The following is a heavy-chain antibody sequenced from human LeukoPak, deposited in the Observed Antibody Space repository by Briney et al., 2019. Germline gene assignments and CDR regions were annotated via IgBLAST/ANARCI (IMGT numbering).Heavy chain of an antibody. Sequence: GRSLRLSCAASGFIVSSNYMYWVRQAPGKGLEWVSVIYNSGSTYYADSVKGRFTISRDNSKNTLYLQMNSLRAEDTAVYYCARDKADVGWFDPWGQGTLVTVSS. V-gene: IGHV3-66*01. CDR1: GFIVSSNY. D-gene: IGHD3-16*01. CDR3: ARDKADVGWFDP. J-gene: IGHJ5*02. CDR2: IYNSGST.